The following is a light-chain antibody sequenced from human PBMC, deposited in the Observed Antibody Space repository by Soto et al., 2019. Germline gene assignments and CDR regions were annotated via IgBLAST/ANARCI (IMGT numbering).Light chain of an antibody. Sequence: EIVLTQSPGTLSLSPGERATLSCRADRSVSDTLLTWFQQKPGQAPRLLIFGTSNRGTGIQDRFSGSGSGTDFSLTISALEPDDFAVYYCQHYGASSWTFGQGTKVEIK. CDR3: QHYGASSWT. CDR1: RSVSDTL. CDR2: GTS. V-gene: IGKV3-20*01. J-gene: IGKJ1*01.